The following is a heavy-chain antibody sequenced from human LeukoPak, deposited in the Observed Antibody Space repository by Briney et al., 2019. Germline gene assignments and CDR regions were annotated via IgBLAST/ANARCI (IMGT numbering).Heavy chain of an antibody. V-gene: IGHV3-33*01. Sequence: GGSLRLSCAASGFTFSSYGMGWVRQAPGKGLEWVAVIGYDGSEKHYADSVKGRFSISRDNSKNTLFLQMNSLRVEDTAVYFCARPRLFKGVFDDWGQGTVVTVSS. CDR1: GFTFSSYG. J-gene: IGHJ3*01. CDR2: IGYDGSEK. CDR3: ARPRLFKGVFDD. D-gene: IGHD2-8*01.